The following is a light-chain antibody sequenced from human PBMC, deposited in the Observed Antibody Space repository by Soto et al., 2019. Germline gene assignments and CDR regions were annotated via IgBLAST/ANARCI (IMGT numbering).Light chain of an antibody. CDR3: QSYDSSLGYV. CDR1: SSNIGAGYD. CDR2: GNS. J-gene: IGLJ1*01. Sequence: QSVLTQPPSVSGAPGLRVTISCTGSSSNIGAGYDVHWYQQLPGTAPKLLIYGNSNRPSGVPDRFSGSKSGTSASLAITGLQAEDEADYYCQSYDSSLGYVFGTGTKVTVL. V-gene: IGLV1-40*01.